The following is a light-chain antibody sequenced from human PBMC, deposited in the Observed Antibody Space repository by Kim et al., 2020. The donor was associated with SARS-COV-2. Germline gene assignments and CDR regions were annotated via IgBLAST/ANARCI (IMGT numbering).Light chain of an antibody. CDR1: TSNIGGNT. V-gene: IGLV1-44*01. J-gene: IGLJ2*01. Sequence: GQRVTIYGSGSTSNIGGNTVNWYQQLPGTAPKLLIYGNNERPSGVPDRFSGSRSGTSASLAISGLQSEDEADYHCAAWDDSLTGVVFGGGTQLTVL. CDR2: GNN. CDR3: AAWDDSLTGVV.